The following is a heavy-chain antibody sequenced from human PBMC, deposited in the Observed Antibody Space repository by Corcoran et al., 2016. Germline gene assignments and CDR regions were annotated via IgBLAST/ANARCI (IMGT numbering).Heavy chain of an antibody. V-gene: IGHV5-51*01. CDR2: IYPGYSDT. CDR3: ARLKRYYDSSGYYYESPYAFDI. D-gene: IGHD3-22*01. Sequence: EVQLVQSGAEVKKPGESLKISCKGSGYSFTSYWIGWVRQMPGKGLEWMGIIYPGYSDTRYSPSFQGQVTSSADKSISTAYLQWSSLKASDTAMYYCARLKRYYDSSGYYYESPYAFDIWGQGTMVTVSS. CDR1: GYSFTSYW. J-gene: IGHJ3*02.